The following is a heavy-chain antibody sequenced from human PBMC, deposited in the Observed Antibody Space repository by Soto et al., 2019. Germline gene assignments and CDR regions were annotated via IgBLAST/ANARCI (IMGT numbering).Heavy chain of an antibody. CDR1: GYTFTGYY. J-gene: IGHJ4*02. Sequence: ASVKVSCKASGYTFTGYYMHWVRQAPGQGLEWMGWINPNSGGTNYAQKFQGWVTMTRDTSISTAYMELSRLRSDDTAVYYCAREASITIFGVVPRQYYFDYWGQGTLVTVSS. V-gene: IGHV1-2*04. CDR2: INPNSGGT. CDR3: AREASITIFGVVPRQYYFDY. D-gene: IGHD3-3*01.